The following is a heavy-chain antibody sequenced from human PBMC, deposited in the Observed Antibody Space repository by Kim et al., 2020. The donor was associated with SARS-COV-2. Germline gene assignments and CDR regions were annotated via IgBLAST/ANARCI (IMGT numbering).Heavy chain of an antibody. J-gene: IGHJ6*02. CDR1: GFTFDDYA. CDR3: ASRSSSPYYYCLDV. V-gene: IGHV3-9*01. Sequence: GGSLRLSCAASGFTFDDYAMHWVRQAPGKGLEWVSGISWNSGSIGYADSVKGRFTISRDNAKNSLYLQMNSLRAEDTALYYCASRSSSPYYYCLDVWGQGTTVTVSS. CDR2: ISWNSGSI.